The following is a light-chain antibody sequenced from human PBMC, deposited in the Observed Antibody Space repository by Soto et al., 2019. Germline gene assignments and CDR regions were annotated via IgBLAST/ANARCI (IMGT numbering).Light chain of an antibody. J-gene: IGKJ5*01. CDR3: QQYDNLPIT. V-gene: IGKV1-33*01. CDR1: QDISNY. CDR2: DAS. Sequence: DIQMTQSPSSLSASVGDRVTITCQASQDISNYLNWYQQKPGKAPKLLIYDASNLETGVPSRFSGSGSGTDCTFAIIRLQPEDIATYYCQQYDNLPITFGQGKRLEIK.